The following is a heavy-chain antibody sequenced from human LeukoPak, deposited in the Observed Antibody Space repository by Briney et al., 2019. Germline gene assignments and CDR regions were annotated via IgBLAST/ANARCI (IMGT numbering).Heavy chain of an antibody. CDR3: IPYYYDTSGGWYFDL. CDR1: GASITSGPYY. V-gene: IGHV4-39*01. D-gene: IGHD3-22*01. Sequence: PSETLSLTCTVSGASITSGPYYWGWIRQPPGMGLEWIGSISYSGTTYYHPSLKSRVTISVDTSKNQFSPRLNSVTAADTAVYYCIPYYYDTSGGWYFDLWGRGTLVTVSS. J-gene: IGHJ2*01. CDR2: ISYSGTT.